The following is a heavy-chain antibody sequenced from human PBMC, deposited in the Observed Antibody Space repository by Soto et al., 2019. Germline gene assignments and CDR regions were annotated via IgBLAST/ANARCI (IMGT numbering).Heavy chain of an antibody. D-gene: IGHD2-2*01. CDR3: AKLAGYCIGNSFHGDYAMDI. V-gene: IGHV4-39*01. CDR2: IYYSENT. J-gene: IGHJ6*02. CDR1: GGSISSRSYS. Sequence: QLQLQESGPGLLKPSETLSLTCSVSGGSISSRSYSWGWIRQPPGKGLEWIGTIYYSENTYYNPSVKSRVALSVDSSKNQFSLKLSSVTAADTAVYYCAKLAGYCIGNSFHGDYAMDIWGQGTTVTVSS.